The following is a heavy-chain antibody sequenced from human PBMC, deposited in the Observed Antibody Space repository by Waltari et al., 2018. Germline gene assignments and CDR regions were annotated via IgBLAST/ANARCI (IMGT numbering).Heavy chain of an antibody. Sequence: EVQLVESGGGLVQPGGSLRLSCAASGFTFSSYWMHWVRQAPGKGLVWGSRIKSDGSSTSYADSVKGRFTISRDNAKNTLYLQMNSLRVEDMAVYYCVREHSDTYSVDCWGQGTLVTVSS. V-gene: IGHV3-74*01. CDR1: GFTFSSYW. CDR2: IKSDGSST. CDR3: VREHSDTYSVDC. D-gene: IGHD1-26*01. J-gene: IGHJ4*02.